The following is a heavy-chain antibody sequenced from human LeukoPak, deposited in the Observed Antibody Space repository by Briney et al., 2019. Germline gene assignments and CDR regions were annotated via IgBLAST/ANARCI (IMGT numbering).Heavy chain of an antibody. CDR2: IIPIFGTA. J-gene: IGHJ4*02. Sequence: ASVKVSCKASGGTFSSYAISWVRQAPGQGLEWMGGIIPIFGTANYAQKFQGRVTITTDESTSTAYMELSSLRSEDTAVYYCARVHRTRNPILYFDYWGQGTLVTVSS. V-gene: IGHV1-69*05. CDR3: ARVHRTRNPILYFDY. CDR1: GGTFSSYA. D-gene: IGHD1-14*01.